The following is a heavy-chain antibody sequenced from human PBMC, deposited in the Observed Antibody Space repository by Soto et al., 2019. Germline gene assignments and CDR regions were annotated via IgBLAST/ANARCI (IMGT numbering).Heavy chain of an antibody. CDR2: ISYDGSNK. V-gene: IGHV3-30*18. Sequence: PGGSLRLSCAASGFTFSSYGMHWVRQAPGKGLEWVAVISYDGSNKYYADSVKGRFTISRDNSKNTLYLQMNSLRAEDTAVYYCAKEMRVVGATTAFDIWGQGTMVTVS. D-gene: IGHD1-26*01. CDR1: GFTFSSYG. CDR3: AKEMRVVGATTAFDI. J-gene: IGHJ3*02.